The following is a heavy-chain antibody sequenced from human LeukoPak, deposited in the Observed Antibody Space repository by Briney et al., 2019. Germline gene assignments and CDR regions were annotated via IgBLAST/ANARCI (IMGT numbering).Heavy chain of an antibody. CDR3: ARYGNYGDYVDY. CDR1: GFTVSSNY. J-gene: IGHJ4*02. Sequence: GGSLRLSCAASGFTVSSNYMSWVRQAPGKGLEWVSVIYSGGSTYYADSVEGRFTISRDNSKNTLYLQMNSLRAEDTAVYYCARYGNYGDYVDYWGQGTLVTVSS. V-gene: IGHV3-53*01. CDR2: IYSGGST. D-gene: IGHD4-17*01.